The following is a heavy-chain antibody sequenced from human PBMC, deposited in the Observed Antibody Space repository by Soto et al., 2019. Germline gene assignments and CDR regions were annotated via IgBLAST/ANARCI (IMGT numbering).Heavy chain of an antibody. CDR1: GYTFTSYG. J-gene: IGHJ4*02. D-gene: IGHD2-21*01. Sequence: ASVKVSCXASGYTFTSYGISWVRQAPGQGLEWMGWISAYNGNTNYAQKLQGRVTMTTDTSTSTAYMELRSLRSDDTAVYYCARVRVIPTPPDYWGQGTLVTVSS. CDR3: ARVRVIPTPPDY. CDR2: ISAYNGNT. V-gene: IGHV1-18*01.